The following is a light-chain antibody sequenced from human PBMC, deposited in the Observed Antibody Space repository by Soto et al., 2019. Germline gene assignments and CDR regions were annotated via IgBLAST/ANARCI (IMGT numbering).Light chain of an antibody. CDR2: EVT. V-gene: IGLV2-14*01. CDR1: SSDVGGYKY. Sequence: QSVLTQPASVSGSPGQSITISCTGTSSDVGGYKYVSWYQQHPGKAPKLMIYEVTNRPSGVSNRFSGSKSGNTASLTISGLQADDEADYYCTSYTSSTTLVFGGGTQLTVL. J-gene: IGLJ2*01. CDR3: TSYTSSTTLV.